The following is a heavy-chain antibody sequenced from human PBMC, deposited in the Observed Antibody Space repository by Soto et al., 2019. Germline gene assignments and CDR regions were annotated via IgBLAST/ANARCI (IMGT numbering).Heavy chain of an antibody. Sequence: PSETLSLTCSVSGGSISSYYWSWIRQPPGKGLEWIGYIYYSGSTSYNPSLKSRVTMSVDTSKNQFSLKLSSVTAAYTAVYYCARYYCTVSVCYYFDSWGQGTLVTGSS. CDR1: GGSISSYY. J-gene: IGHJ4*02. V-gene: IGHV4-59*08. D-gene: IGHD2-8*02. CDR3: ARYYCTVSVCYYFDS. CDR2: IYYSGST.